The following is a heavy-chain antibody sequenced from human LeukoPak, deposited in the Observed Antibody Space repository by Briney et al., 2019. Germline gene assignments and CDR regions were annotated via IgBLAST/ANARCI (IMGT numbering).Heavy chain of an antibody. CDR2: ISAYNGNT. CDR1: GYTFTSYG. J-gene: IGHJ4*02. CDR3: AKDGGIFGYCSSTSCYWDY. V-gene: IGHV1-18*01. D-gene: IGHD2-2*01. Sequence: ASVKVSCKASGYTFTSYGISWVRQAPGQGLEWMGWISAYNGNTNYAQKLQGRLTMTTDTSTSTAYMELRSLRSDDTAVYYCAKDGGIFGYCSSTSCYWDYWGQGTLVTVSS.